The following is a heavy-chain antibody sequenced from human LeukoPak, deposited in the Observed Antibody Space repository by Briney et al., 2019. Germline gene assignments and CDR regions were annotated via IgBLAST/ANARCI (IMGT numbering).Heavy chain of an antibody. J-gene: IGHJ4*02. CDR1: GGSIRSYY. CDR2: IHFTGST. D-gene: IGHD6-13*01. Sequence: SETLSLTCTVPGGSIRSYYWSWIRQPPGKGLEWIGYIHFTGSTKYNPSLNSRVTMSVDTSKNQFSLQLSSVTATDTAVYFCARHSSSWYPDYWGQGTLVTVSS. V-gene: IGHV4-59*08. CDR3: ARHSSSWYPDY.